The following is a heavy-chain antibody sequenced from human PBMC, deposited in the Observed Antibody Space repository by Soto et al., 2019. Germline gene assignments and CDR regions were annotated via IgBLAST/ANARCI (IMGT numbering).Heavy chain of an antibody. V-gene: IGHV4-59*01. CDR1: GASINTYY. D-gene: IGHD3-22*01. CDR2: ISYSGST. J-gene: IGHJ5*02. CDR3: ATLSEGRGYYHKAWFGP. Sequence: SETLSLTCTVSGASINTYYWSWIRQPPGKGLEWIGYISYSGSTNYNPSLKSRVTISADTSNNQFSLKLSSVTAADTAVYYCATLSEGRGYYHKAWFGPWGQGILVTVSS.